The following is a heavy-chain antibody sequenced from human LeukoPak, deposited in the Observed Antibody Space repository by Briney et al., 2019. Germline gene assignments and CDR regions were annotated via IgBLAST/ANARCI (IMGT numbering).Heavy chain of an antibody. J-gene: IGHJ4*02. Sequence: SETLSLTCTVSGGSISTYHLSWIRQSPGKGLEWIGHIYYTGITNYNPSLKSRISISMDMSKTQFSLKLNSVTAADTALYYCAREGGGYSYGFDYWGQGTLVTVSS. CDR3: AREGGGYSYGFDY. D-gene: IGHD5-18*01. CDR2: IYYTGIT. CDR1: GGSISTYH. V-gene: IGHV4-59*01.